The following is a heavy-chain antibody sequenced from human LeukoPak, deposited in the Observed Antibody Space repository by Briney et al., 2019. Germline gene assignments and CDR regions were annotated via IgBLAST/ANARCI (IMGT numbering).Heavy chain of an antibody. D-gene: IGHD1-14*01. V-gene: IGHV3-48*04. CDR1: GFTFSTYS. J-gene: IGHJ4*02. CDR2: ITSSGDTI. CDR3: ARSGTTSLFDY. Sequence: PGGSLRLSCTASGFTFSTYSMSWVRQAPGKGLEWVAYITSSGDTIFNADSVRGRFTISRDNAKNSLYLQMNSLRAEDTAVYYCARSGTTSLFDYWGQGTLVTVSS.